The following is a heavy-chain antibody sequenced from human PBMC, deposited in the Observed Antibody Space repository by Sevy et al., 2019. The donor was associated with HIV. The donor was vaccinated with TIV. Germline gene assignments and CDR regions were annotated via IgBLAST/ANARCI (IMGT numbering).Heavy chain of an antibody. CDR3: ARSSTVLRYFDL. Sequence: GGSLRLSCAASGFTFSSYNMNWVRQAPGKGLQWVSTIISSNTYIYYVDSVKGRFTSSSDNAKNSMDRQMNSLRAEDTAVYYCARSSTVLRYFDLWGRGTLVTVSS. V-gene: IGHV3-21*01. D-gene: IGHD4-17*01. CDR1: GFTFSSYN. CDR2: IISSNTYI. J-gene: IGHJ2*01.